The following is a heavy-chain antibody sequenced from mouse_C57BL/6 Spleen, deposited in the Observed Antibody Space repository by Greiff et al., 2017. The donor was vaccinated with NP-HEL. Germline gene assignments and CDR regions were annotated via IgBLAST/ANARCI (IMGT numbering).Heavy chain of an antibody. CDR2: IYPGGGDT. J-gene: IGHJ2*01. V-gene: IGHV1-80*01. D-gene: IGHD2-4*01. CDR1: GYAFSSYW. Sequence: VQLKESGAELVKPGASVKLSCKASGYAFSSYWMTWVQQRPGKGLEWIGQIYPGGGDTNYNGKLKGKATLTADKSSSTAYMQLSSLTSEDSAVYVRARKDYYDYDGNYFDDWGQGTTLTVAT. CDR3: ARKDYYDYDGNYFDD.